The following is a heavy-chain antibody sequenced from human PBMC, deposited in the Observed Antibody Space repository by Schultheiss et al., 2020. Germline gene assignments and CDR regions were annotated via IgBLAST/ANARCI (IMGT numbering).Heavy chain of an antibody. J-gene: IGHJ6*03. CDR3: ARIYYYDSSGYYSRGSYYYYMDV. D-gene: IGHD3-22*01. Sequence: SETLSLTCTVSGGSISSSSYYWGWIRQPPGKGLEWIGSIFYSGTTYYNLSLKSRVSISVDTSTNQFSLKLSSVTAADTAVYYCARIYYYDSSGYYSRGSYYYYMDVWGKGTTVTVSS. CDR1: GGSISSSSYY. V-gene: IGHV4-39*01. CDR2: IFYSGTT.